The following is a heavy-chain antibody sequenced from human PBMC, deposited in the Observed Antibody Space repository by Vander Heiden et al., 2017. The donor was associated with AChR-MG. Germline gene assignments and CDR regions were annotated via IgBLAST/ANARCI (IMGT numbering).Heavy chain of an antibody. CDR3: ARDHWTQPGRLFDY. CDR1: GFTFSSYS. CDR2: ISSSSSTI. Sequence: EVQLVESGGGLVQPGGSLRLSCAASGFTFSSYSMNWVRQAPGKGLEWVSYISSSSSTIYYADSVKGRFTISRDNAKNSLYLQMNSLRDEDTAVYYCARDHWTQPGRLFDYWGQGTLVTVSS. J-gene: IGHJ4*02. D-gene: IGHD1-1*01. V-gene: IGHV3-48*02.